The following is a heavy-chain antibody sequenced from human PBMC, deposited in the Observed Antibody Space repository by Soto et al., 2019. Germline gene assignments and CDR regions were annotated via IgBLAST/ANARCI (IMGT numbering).Heavy chain of an antibody. CDR1: GGSISRYY. J-gene: IGHJ4*02. V-gene: IGHV4-59*01. CDR3: ARAVLPATAPFDY. D-gene: IGHD2-2*01. Sequence: SETLSLTCTVSGGSISRYYWSWIRQPPGKGLEWIGYIYYSGSTNYNPSLQSRVTISVDTSKNQFSLKLSSVTAADTAVYYCARAVLPATAPFDYWGQGTLVTVSS. CDR2: IYYSGST.